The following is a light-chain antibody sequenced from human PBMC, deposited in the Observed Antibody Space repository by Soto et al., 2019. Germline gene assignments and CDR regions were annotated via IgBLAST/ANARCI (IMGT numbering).Light chain of an antibody. CDR3: HQAISFPIT. CDR1: ESISTW. Sequence: DIQMTQSPSSVSASVGDSVTITCRASESISTWLAWYRQKPGKAPELLIYTASNLQSGVPSRFSGRGSGTDFTLTISSLQHEDFAPYYCHQAISFPITFGQGTRLEVK. V-gene: IGKV1-12*01. CDR2: TAS. J-gene: IGKJ5*01.